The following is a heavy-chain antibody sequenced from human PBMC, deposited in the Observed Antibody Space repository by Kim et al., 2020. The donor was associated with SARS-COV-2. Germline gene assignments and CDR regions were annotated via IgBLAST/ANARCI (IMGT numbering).Heavy chain of an antibody. Sequence: SETLSLTCAIYGGSFSVYYWSWIRQPPGKGLEWIGEINHSGVANYNPSLKSRVTISVDTSKNQFSLKLTSVTAADTATYYCARLRSRNYCGQGTLVTVSS. V-gene: IGHV4-34*01. J-gene: IGHJ4*02. CDR3: ARLRSRNY. CDR2: INHSGVA. CDR1: GGSFSVYY.